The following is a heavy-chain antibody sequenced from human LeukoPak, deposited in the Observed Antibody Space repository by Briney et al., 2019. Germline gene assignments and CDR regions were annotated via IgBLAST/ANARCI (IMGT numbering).Heavy chain of an antibody. V-gene: IGHV5-51*01. J-gene: IGHJ5*02. CDR1: GYSFTNYW. CDR2: IHPGDSDT. CDR3: ARQNGHSSSWPFDP. Sequence: GESLKISCKGSGYSFTNYWIGWVRQMPGKGLEWMGIIHPGDSDTRYSPSFQGQVTISADKSIGTAYLQWSSLKASDTAMYYCARQNGHSSSWPFDPWGQGTLVTVSS. D-gene: IGHD6-13*01.